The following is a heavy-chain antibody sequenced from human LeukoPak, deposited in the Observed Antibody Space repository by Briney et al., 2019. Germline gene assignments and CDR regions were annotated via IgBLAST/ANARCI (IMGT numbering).Heavy chain of an antibody. CDR1: GGSISSGSYY. V-gene: IGHV4-61*02. CDR3: ARGRRDGYNFYWYFDL. CDR2: IFPSGST. D-gene: IGHD5-24*01. Sequence: SQTLSLTCTVSGGSISSGSYYWSWIRQPAGKGLEWIGCIFPSGSTNYNSSLKSRVTISVDTSKNQFSLKVSSVTAADTAVYYCARGRRDGYNFYWYFDLWGRGTLVTVSS. J-gene: IGHJ2*01.